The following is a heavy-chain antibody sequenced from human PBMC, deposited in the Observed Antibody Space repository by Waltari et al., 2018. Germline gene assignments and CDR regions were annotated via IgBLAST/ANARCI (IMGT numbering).Heavy chain of an antibody. J-gene: IGHJ4*02. D-gene: IGHD3-3*01. CDR2: INPNSGDT. CDR1: GYTFTDFF. Sequence: QVQLVQSGAEVKKSGASVKVSCKASGYTFTDFFIHWVRQAPGQGLEWMGRINPNSGDTSYAQRFQGRVTMTGDTSITTAYRELTGLRSDDTAIYYCARSGGGTTTFGVAEWGQGSLVTVSS. V-gene: IGHV1-2*06. CDR3: ARSGGGTTTFGVAE.